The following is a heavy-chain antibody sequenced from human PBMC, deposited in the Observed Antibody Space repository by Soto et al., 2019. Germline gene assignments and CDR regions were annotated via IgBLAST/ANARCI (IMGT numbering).Heavy chain of an antibody. V-gene: IGHV4-39*01. CDR2: IYYSGST. J-gene: IGHJ4*02. D-gene: IGHD7-27*01. CDR3: ARRWGYSFDY. Sequence: QLQLQESGPGLVKPSEPLSLPCPVFGASISSYYWGWIRRPPGKGLEWIGSIYYSGSTYYNPSLKSRVTISVDTSKNQFSLKLSSVTAADTAVYYCARRWGYSFDYWGQGTLVTVSS. CDR1: GASISSYY.